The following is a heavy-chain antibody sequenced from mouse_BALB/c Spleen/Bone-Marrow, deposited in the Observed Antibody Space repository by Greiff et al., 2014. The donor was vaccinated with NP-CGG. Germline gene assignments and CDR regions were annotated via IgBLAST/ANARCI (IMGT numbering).Heavy chain of an antibody. CDR2: IDPANGNT. Sequence: EVQLQQSGAELVKPGASVKLSCTASGFNIKDTFMNWVKQRPEQGLEWIGRIDPANGNTEYDPKFKGKATITTDTSSITAYMQPTSVSAEDNGVYYCDRWLVGMDYWGQGTSVTVSS. V-gene: IGHV14-3*02. CDR3: DRWLVGMDY. CDR1: GFNIKDTF. J-gene: IGHJ4*01. D-gene: IGHD1-1*01.